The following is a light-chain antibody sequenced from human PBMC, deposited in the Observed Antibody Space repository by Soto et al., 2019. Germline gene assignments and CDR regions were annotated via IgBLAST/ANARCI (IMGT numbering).Light chain of an antibody. CDR3: KHYYGGLS. J-gene: IGKJ4*01. CDR2: GAS. V-gene: IGKV3-15*01. Sequence: EVVMTQSPATLSVSPGERATLSCRASRSVGSTLAWYQQKAGQPPRLLIYGASTRATGVPARFSGGGSGTDFTLTISSLQSEDLAVYYWKHYYGGLSFGGGTKVDIK. CDR1: RSVGST.